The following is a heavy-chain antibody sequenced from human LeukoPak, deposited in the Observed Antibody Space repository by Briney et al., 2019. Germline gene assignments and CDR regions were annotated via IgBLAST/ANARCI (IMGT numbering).Heavy chain of an antibody. CDR1: GGSISSGGYY. D-gene: IGHD3-10*01. V-gene: IGHV4-30-2*01. CDR3: ARTPYYYGSGSPY. CDR2: IYHSGST. Sequence: PSETLSLTCTVSGGSISSGGYYWSWIRQPPGKGLEWIGYIYHSGSTYYNPSLKSRVTISVDRSKNQFSLKLSSVTAADTAVYYCARTPYYYGSGSPYWGQGTLVTVSS. J-gene: IGHJ4*02.